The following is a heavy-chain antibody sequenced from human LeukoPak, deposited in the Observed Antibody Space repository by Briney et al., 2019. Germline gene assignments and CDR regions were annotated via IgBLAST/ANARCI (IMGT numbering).Heavy chain of an antibody. CDR1: GGTFSSYA. V-gene: IGHV1-69*13. D-gene: IGHD1-26*01. CDR2: IIPIFGTA. CDR3: ASSDRRGSLGALDY. Sequence: ASVKVSCKASGGTFSSYAISWVRQAPGQGLERMGGIIPIFGTANYAQKFQGRVTITADESTSTAYMELSSLRSEDTAVYYCASSDRRGSLGALDYWGQGTLVTVSS. J-gene: IGHJ4*02.